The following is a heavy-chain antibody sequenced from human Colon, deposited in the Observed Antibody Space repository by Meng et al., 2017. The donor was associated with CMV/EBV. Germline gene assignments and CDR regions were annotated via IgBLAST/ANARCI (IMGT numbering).Heavy chain of an antibody. V-gene: IGHV1-2*02. Sequence: YTFTDYYIHWVRQAPGQGLEWMGWIDPKSGGTKYPQAFQGRVTMSSNTSMTTAYLDISGLRSDDTAIYYCARSEFWNSFYKHIDLDSWGQGTLVTVSS. CDR3: ARSEFWNSFYKHIDLDS. CDR1: YTFTDYY. CDR2: IDPKSGGT. D-gene: IGHD3/OR15-3a*01. J-gene: IGHJ4*02.